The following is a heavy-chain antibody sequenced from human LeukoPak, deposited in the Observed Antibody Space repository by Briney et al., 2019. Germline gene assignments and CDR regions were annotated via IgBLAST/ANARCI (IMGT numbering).Heavy chain of an antibody. J-gene: IGHJ6*03. D-gene: IGHD5-12*01. Sequence: GGTLRLSRAASGFTFSSYEMNWVRQAPGKGLEWVSYISSSGSTIYYADSVKGRFTISRDNAKNSLYLQMNSLRAEDTAVYYCAREMREGWLRQDGHYYYYYMDVWGQGTLVTVSS. V-gene: IGHV3-48*03. CDR2: ISSSGSTI. CDR3: AREMREGWLRQDGHYYYYYMDV. CDR1: GFTFSSYE.